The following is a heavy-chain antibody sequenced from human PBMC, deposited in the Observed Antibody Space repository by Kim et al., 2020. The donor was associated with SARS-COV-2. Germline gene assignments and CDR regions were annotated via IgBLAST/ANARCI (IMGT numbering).Heavy chain of an antibody. Sequence: SETLSLTCAVSGGSISSGGYSWSWIRQPPGKGLEWIGYIYHSGSTYYNPSLKSRVTISVDRSKNQFSLKLSSVTAADTAVYYCARGARDGYNYHDYMDVWGKGTPVTVSS. CDR2: IYHSGST. D-gene: IGHD5-12*01. V-gene: IGHV4-30-2*01. CDR3: ARGARDGYNYHDYMDV. J-gene: IGHJ6*03. CDR1: GGSISSGGYS.